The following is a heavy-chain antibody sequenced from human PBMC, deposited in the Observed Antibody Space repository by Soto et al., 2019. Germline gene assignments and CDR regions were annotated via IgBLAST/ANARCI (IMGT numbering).Heavy chain of an antibody. Sequence: ASVKVSCKASGGTFSSYAISWVRQAPGQGLEKMGGIIPIFGTANHAQKFQGRVTITADESTSTAYMELSSLRSEDTAVYYCARGLTDDYSNYGYYLGQGTLVTVSS. J-gene: IGHJ4*02. D-gene: IGHD4-4*01. V-gene: IGHV1-69*13. CDR2: IIPIFGTA. CDR3: ARGLTDDYSNYGYY. CDR1: GGTFSSYA.